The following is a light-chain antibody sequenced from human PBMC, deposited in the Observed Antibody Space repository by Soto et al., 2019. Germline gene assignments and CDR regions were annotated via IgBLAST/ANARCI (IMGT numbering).Light chain of an antibody. V-gene: IGLV3-1*01. CDR1: KLGNKF. CDR2: QDS. CDR3: QAWDSRHVV. Sequence: SYELTQPPSMSVSPGQTASITCSGEKLGNKFVCWYQQKPGQSPVVVTYQDSRRPSGIPERFSGSNSGNTATLTISGTQAMDEADYYCQAWDSRHVVFGGGTKLTVL. J-gene: IGLJ2*01.